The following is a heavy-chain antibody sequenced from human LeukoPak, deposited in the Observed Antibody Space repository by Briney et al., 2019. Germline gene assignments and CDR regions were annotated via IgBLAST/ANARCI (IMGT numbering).Heavy chain of an antibody. CDR2: ISPNSGGT. D-gene: IGHD3-10*01. CDR3: VRADYYGSGSN. CDR1: GYTFSDYY. V-gene: IGHV1-2*02. J-gene: IGHJ4*02. Sequence: ASVTVSCKGSGYTFSDYYMHWVRQAPGQGLEWMGWISPNSGGTNYAQQFQGRVTMTRDTSTRTAYMELSSLRSDDAAVYYCVRADYYGSGSNWGQGTLVTVSS.